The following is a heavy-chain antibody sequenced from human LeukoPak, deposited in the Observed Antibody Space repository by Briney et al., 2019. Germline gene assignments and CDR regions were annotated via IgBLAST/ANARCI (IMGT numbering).Heavy chain of an antibody. V-gene: IGHV3-48*04. CDR1: GFTFSSYS. CDR2: ISSSGDTI. CDR3: AKEPSIAAPLYYFDY. D-gene: IGHD6-6*01. J-gene: IGHJ4*02. Sequence: HPGGSLRLSCAASGFTFSSYSMNWVRQAPGKGLEWVSYISSSGDTISYADSVKGRFTISRDNAKSSLYLHMNSLRAEDTAVYYCAKEPSIAAPLYYFDYWGQGTLVTVSS.